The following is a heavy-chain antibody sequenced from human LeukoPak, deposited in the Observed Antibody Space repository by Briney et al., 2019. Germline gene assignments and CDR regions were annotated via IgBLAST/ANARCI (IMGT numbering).Heavy chain of an antibody. D-gene: IGHD3-22*01. CDR3: AREDDSSGYYYSLGDY. J-gene: IGHJ4*02. CDR1: GDSVSSNSAA. V-gene: IGHV6-1*01. Sequence: SQTLSLTCAISGDSVSSNSAAWNWIRQSPSRGLEWLGRTYYRSKWYNDYAVSVKSRITINPDTSKSQFSLQLNSVTPEDTAVYYCAREDDSSGYYYSLGDYWGQGTLVTVSS. CDR2: TYYRSKWYN.